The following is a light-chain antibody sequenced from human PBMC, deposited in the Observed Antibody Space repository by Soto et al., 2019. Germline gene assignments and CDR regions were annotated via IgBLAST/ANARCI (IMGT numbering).Light chain of an antibody. CDR1: SSDVGVYNY. CDR2: EVS. Sequence: QSALTQPASVSGSPGQSITISCTGTSSDVGVYNYVSWYQQHPGKAPKLMIYEVSNRPSGVSNRFSGSKSGNTASLTISGLQAEDEADYYCSSYTRSSTLVFGGGTKVTVL. CDR3: SSYTRSSTLV. J-gene: IGLJ3*02. V-gene: IGLV2-14*01.